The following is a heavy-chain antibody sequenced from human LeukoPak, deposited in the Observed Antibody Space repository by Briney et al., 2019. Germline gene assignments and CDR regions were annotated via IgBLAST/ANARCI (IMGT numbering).Heavy chain of an antibody. D-gene: IGHD7-27*01. V-gene: IGHV4-59*02. Sequence: PSETLSLTCTVSGGSVSDYYWSWIRQSPGKGLEWIGYIYYTETSYNPSLKSRVTISADTSKNQFSLKLYSVTAADTAVYYCATRKLGNDYWGQGTLVTVSS. CDR1: GGSVSDYY. CDR2: IYYTET. CDR3: ATRKLGNDY. J-gene: IGHJ4*02.